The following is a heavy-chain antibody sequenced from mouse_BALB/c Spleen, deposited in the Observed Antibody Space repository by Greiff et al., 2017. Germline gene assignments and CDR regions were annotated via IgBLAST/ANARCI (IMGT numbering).Heavy chain of an antibody. Sequence: EVKLQESGPSLVKPSQTLSLTCSVTGDSITSGYWNWIRKFPGNKLEYMGYISYSGSTYYNPSLKSRISITRDTSKNQYYLQLNSVTTEDTATYYCARYLGPGYAMDYWGQGTSVTVSS. CDR3: ARYLGPGYAMDY. CDR1: GDSITSGY. J-gene: IGHJ4*01. V-gene: IGHV3-8*02. CDR2: ISYSGST. D-gene: IGHD3-1*01.